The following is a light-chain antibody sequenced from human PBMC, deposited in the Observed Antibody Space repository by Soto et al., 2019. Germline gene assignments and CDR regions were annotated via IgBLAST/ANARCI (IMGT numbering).Light chain of an antibody. J-gene: IGKJ2*01. Sequence: DIQVTQSPSTLSASVGDRVTITCRASQSISSWLAWYQQKPGKPPKLLIYKASTLKSGVPSRFSGSGSGTEFTLTISSLQPDDFASYYCQQYDPYSTFGQGTKLEIK. CDR3: QQYDPYST. CDR2: KAS. CDR1: QSISSW. V-gene: IGKV1-5*03.